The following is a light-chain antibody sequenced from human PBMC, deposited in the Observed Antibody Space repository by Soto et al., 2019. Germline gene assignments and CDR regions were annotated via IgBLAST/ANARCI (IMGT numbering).Light chain of an antibody. CDR1: QSVSSY. V-gene: IGKV3-11*01. CDR3: QRRSNRPIT. Sequence: EIVLTQSPATLSLSPGERATLSCRTSQSVSSYFAWYQQKPGRAPRLLIYDASNGATGIPAKLIGRGSGTDFTLASSRVARQEVAGYYCQRRSNRPITFGEGTRLEIK. J-gene: IGKJ5*01. CDR2: DAS.